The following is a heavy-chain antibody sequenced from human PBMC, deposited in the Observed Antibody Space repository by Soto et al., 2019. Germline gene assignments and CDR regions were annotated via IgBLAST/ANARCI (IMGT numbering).Heavy chain of an antibody. J-gene: IGHJ5*02. V-gene: IGHV3-30*18. D-gene: IGHD3-10*01. CDR1: GFTFSYYG. CDR2: MSNDGTEK. Sequence: QVQLVESGGGVVRPGTSLRLSCVASGFTFSYYGMHWVRQAPGKGLEWVAAMSNDGTEKDYADAMKGRFIISRDNSKNTLYLQINSLRVEDTAVYYCAKDPLGSYWIALDPGGQGTLVTVAS. CDR3: AKDPLGSYWIALDP.